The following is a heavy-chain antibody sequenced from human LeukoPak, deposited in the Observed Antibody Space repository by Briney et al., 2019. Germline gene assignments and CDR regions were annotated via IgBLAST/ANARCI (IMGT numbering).Heavy chain of an antibody. CDR3: ARYLRDSGTYVFDY. CDR2: VHYSAGT. Sequence: PSETLSLTCAVSGASISSYYWSWMRQSPGRGLEWLGYVHYSAGTNYNPSLSSRVTMSIDTSRSQFSLRLSSLTAVGTAVYYCARYLRDSGTYVFDYWGQGTLVTVSS. V-gene: IGHV4-59*01. J-gene: IGHJ4*02. D-gene: IGHD3-16*01. CDR1: GASISSYY.